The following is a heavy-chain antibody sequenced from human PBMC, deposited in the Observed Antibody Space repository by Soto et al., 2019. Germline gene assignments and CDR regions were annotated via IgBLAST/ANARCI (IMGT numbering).Heavy chain of an antibody. V-gene: IGHV4-39*02. CDR2: IYYSATT. Sequence: KASETQSLTCTVSGGSISSRPYYWGWIRQPPGKGREWIGSIYYSATTYYNPSLKSRVTISADTPKNHFSLKLTSVTAADTAVYFCARSYDSSGMTWHWGQGTLVTVSS. CDR3: ARSYDSSGMTWH. CDR1: GGSISSRPYY. J-gene: IGHJ1*01. D-gene: IGHD3-22*01.